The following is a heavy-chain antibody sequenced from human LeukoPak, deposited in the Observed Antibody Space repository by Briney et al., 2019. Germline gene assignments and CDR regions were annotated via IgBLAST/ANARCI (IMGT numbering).Heavy chain of an antibody. Sequence: ASVKVSCKASGCTFTGYYMHWVRQAPGQGLEWMGWINPNSGGTNYAQKFQGRVTMTRDTSISTAYMELSRLRSDDTAVYYCARSGGYSNWFDPWGQGTLVTVSS. V-gene: IGHV1-2*02. CDR2: INPNSGGT. D-gene: IGHD5-12*01. CDR1: GCTFTGYY. J-gene: IGHJ5*02. CDR3: ARSGGYSNWFDP.